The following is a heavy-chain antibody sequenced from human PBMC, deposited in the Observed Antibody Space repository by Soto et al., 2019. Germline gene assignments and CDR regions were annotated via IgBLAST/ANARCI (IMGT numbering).Heavy chain of an antibody. V-gene: IGHV1-69*12. J-gene: IGHJ5*02. D-gene: IGHD3-22*01. CDR1: GGTFSSYA. CDR2: IIPIFGTA. CDR3: ARADYYASSGYPMYP. Sequence: QVQLVQSGAEEKKPGSSVKVSCKASGGTFSSYAISWVRQAPGQGLEWMGGIIPIFGTANYAQKFQGRVTITADESTSTASMELSSLRSEDTAVYSCARADYYASSGYPMYPWGQGTLVTVSS.